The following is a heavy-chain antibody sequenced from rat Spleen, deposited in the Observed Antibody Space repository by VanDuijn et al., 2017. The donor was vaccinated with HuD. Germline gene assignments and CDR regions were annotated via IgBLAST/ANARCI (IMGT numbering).Heavy chain of an antibody. CDR2: ISYDGGRN. Sequence: EVQLVESDGGLVQPGRSLKLSCAASGFTFSDYYMAWVRQAPTKGLEWVATISYDGGRNFYRDSVKGRFTISRDNAKSTLYLQMDSLRSEDTATYYCARRAYSSYPYWGQGVMVTVSS. CDR1: GFTFSDYY. V-gene: IGHV5-29*01. J-gene: IGHJ2*01. CDR3: ARRAYSSYPY. D-gene: IGHD1-8*01.